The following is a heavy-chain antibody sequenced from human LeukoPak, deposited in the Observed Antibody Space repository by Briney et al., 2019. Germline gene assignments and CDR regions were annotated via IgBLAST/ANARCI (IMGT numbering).Heavy chain of an antibody. CDR2: MNEDGSER. D-gene: IGHD2/OR15-2a*01. CDR1: GFTFSKSW. J-gene: IGHJ3*02. CDR3: ASFRNTDI. Sequence: GGSLRLSCAASGFTFSKSWMSWVRQAPGKGLGWVANMNEDGSERDYVDSVKGRFTISRDNAKNTMYLQMNSLRVEDTALYYCASFRNTDIWGQGTTVTVSP. V-gene: IGHV3-7*01.